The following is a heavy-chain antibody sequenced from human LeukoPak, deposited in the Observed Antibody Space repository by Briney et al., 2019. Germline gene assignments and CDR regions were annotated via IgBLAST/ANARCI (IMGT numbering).Heavy chain of an antibody. V-gene: IGHV4-59*01. Sequence: NPSETLSLTCTVSGGSISSYYWSWIRQPPGKGLEWIGYIYDSGSTNYNPSLKSRVTISVDTSKNQFSLRLSSVTAADTAVYYCARGSYCSSTSCYTVDYWGQGTLVTVSS. J-gene: IGHJ4*02. CDR3: ARGSYCSSTSCYTVDY. CDR2: IYDSGST. CDR1: GGSISSYY. D-gene: IGHD2-2*02.